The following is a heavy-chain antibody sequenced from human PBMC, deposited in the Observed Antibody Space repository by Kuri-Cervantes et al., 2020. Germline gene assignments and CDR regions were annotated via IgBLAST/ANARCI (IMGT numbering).Heavy chain of an antibody. Sequence: GGSLRLSCAASGFTFSSYWMSWVRQAPGKGLEWVANIKQDGSEKYYVDSVKGRFTISRDNAKNSLYLQMNSLRAEDTAVYYCARDPPSTIFGVVTINGGYFDYWGQGTLVTVSS. CDR3: ARDPPSTIFGVVTINGGYFDY. CDR2: IKQDGSEK. CDR1: GFTFSSYW. J-gene: IGHJ4*02. V-gene: IGHV3-7*01. D-gene: IGHD3-3*01.